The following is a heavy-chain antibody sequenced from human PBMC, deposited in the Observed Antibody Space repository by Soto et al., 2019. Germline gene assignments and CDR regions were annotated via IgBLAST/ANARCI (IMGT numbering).Heavy chain of an antibody. Sequence: WGSLRLSCEASGFIFTTNSMNWVRQVPGKGLQWLSSISSSGTFKSYGDSVKGRFNISRDNAKNSLFLQMNNLSGEDTGLYYCARDPPHGGTSSWDEDCWGTGTMVTVSS. D-gene: IGHD2-15*01. CDR2: ISSSGTFK. CDR1: GFIFTTNS. J-gene: IGHJ4*02. CDR3: ARDPPHGGTSSWDEDC. V-gene: IGHV3-21*01.